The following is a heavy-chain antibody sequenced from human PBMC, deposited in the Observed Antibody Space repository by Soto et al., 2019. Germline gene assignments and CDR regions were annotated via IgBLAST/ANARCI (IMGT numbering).Heavy chain of an antibody. D-gene: IGHD2-15*01. CDR1: GSIFTAYS. CDR3: AREENCSDGICYSEYFQR. CDR2: VNPSGGST. Sequence: QVQLVQSGAEVKKPGASVKVSCKASGSIFTAYSMHGVRQAPGQGLDGMGVVNPSGGSTNYAQKFQGRITMTRDTSTSTVYMDLSSLTSEDTAVYYCAREENCSDGICYSEYFQRWGQGTLVTVSS. V-gene: IGHV1-46*01. J-gene: IGHJ1*01.